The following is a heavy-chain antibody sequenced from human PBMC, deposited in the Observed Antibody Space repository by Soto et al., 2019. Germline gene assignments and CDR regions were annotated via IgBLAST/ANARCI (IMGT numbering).Heavy chain of an antibody. J-gene: IGHJ5*02. Sequence: GGSLRLSCAASGFTFSSYGMHWVRQAPGKGLEWVAVIWYDGSNKYYADSVKGRFTISRDNSKNTLYLQMNGLRAEDTAVYYCARGYSSSWYPSWFDPWGQGTLVTVSS. CDR3: ARGYSSSWYPSWFDP. CDR2: IWYDGSNK. V-gene: IGHV3-33*01. CDR1: GFTFSSYG. D-gene: IGHD6-13*01.